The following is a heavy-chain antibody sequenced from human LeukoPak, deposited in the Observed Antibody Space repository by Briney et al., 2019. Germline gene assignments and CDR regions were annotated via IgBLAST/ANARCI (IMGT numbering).Heavy chain of an antibody. CDR3: TRVFLFDSSSHGHGFDP. D-gene: IGHD6-13*01. V-gene: IGHV3-49*03. CDR1: GFTFGDYA. Sequence: PGGSLRLPCTASGFTFGDYAMSWFRQAPGKGLEWVGFIRSKAYGGTTEYAASVKGRFTISRDDSKSIAYLQMNSLKTEDTAVYYCTRVFLFDSSSHGHGFDPWGQGTLVTVSS. CDR2: IRSKAYGGTT. J-gene: IGHJ5*02.